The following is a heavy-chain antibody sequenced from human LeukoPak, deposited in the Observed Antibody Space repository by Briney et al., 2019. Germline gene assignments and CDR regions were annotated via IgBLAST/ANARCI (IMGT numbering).Heavy chain of an antibody. CDR2: INHSGST. J-gene: IGHJ4*02. V-gene: IGHV4-34*01. CDR1: GGSFSGYH. Sequence: SETLSLTCAVYGGSFSGYHWSWIRQPPGKGLEWIGEINHSGSTNYNPSLKSRVTISVDTSKNQFSLKLSSVTAADTAVYYCARGSGGYFDYWGQGTLVTVSS. D-gene: IGHD3-10*01. CDR3: ARGSGGYFDY.